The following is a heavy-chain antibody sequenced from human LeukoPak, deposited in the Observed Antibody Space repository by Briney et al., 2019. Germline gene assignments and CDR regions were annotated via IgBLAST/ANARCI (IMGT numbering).Heavy chain of an antibody. CDR3: ARARIAARRGGTVFDY. D-gene: IGHD6-6*01. J-gene: IGHJ4*02. V-gene: IGHV3-21*01. Sequence: PGGSLRLSYAASGFTFSTYSMNWVRQAPGKGLEWVSSISSSSSYIYYADSVKGRFTISRDNAKNSLYLQMNSLRAEDTAVYFCARARIAARRGGTVFDYWGQGTLVTVSS. CDR1: GFTFSTYS. CDR2: ISSSSSYI.